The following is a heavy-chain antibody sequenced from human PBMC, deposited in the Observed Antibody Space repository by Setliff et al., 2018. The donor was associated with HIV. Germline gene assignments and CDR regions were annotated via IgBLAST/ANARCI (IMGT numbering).Heavy chain of an antibody. CDR3: ATGESIAAAPFDY. J-gene: IGHJ4*02. D-gene: IGHD6-13*01. CDR1: GYTFTSYD. CDR2: MNPNSGNT. Sequence: GASVKVSCKASGYTFTSYDINWVRQATGQGLEWMGWMNPNSGNTGYAQKFQGRVTMTEDTSTDTAYMELSSLRSEDTAVYYCATGESIAAAPFDYWGQGTLVTVSS. V-gene: IGHV1-8*02.